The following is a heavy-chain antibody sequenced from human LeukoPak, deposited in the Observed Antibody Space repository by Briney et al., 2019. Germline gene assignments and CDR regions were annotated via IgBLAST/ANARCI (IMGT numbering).Heavy chain of an antibody. CDR2: IYYSGST. D-gene: IGHD3-22*01. J-gene: IGHJ5*02. CDR1: GGSISSSSYY. Sequence: SETLSLTCTASGGSISSSSYYWGWIRQPPGKGLEWIGSIYYSGSTYYNPSLKSRVTISVDTSKNQFSLKLSSVTAADTAVYYCARQRFRGYYDSSGSRANGFDPWGQGTLVTVSS. CDR3: ARQRFRGYYDSSGSRANGFDP. V-gene: IGHV4-39*01.